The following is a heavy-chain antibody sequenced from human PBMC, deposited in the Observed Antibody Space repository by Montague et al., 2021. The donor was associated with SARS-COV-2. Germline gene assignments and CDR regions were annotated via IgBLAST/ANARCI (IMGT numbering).Heavy chain of an antibody. CDR1: GFTFNKYA. CDR3: ANYHDNTVYYGAFDY. Sequence: SLRLSCAASGFTFNKYAMRWVRQAPGKGLEWVATVGHPGGGTFYADSVRGRFIVSRDNSKNTVYLQMNSLRVEDTAVYYCANYHDNTVYYGAFDYWGQGALVTVSS. D-gene: IGHD3-22*01. J-gene: IGHJ4*02. V-gene: IGHV3-23*01. CDR2: VGHPGGGT.